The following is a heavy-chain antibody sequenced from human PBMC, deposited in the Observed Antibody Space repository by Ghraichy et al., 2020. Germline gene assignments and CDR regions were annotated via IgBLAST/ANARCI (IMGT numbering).Heavy chain of an antibody. Sequence: GGSLRLSCAASGFTFSSYAMHWVRQAPGKGLEWVAVISYDGSNKYYADSVKGRFTISRDNSKNTLYLQMNSLRAEDTAVYYCARDIAVTSEFDYWGQGTLVTVSS. V-gene: IGHV3-30*04. D-gene: IGHD4-17*01. CDR2: ISYDGSNK. J-gene: IGHJ4*02. CDR3: ARDIAVTSEFDY. CDR1: GFTFSSYA.